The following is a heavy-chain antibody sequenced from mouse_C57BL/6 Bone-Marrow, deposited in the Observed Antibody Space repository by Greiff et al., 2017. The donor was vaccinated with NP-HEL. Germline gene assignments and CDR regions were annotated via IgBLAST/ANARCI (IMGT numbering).Heavy chain of an antibody. D-gene: IGHD1-1*01. Sequence: VQLQQPGAELVMPGASVKLSCKASGYTFTSYWMHWVKQRPGQGLEWIGEIDPSDSYTNYNQKFKGKSTLTVDKSSSTAYMQLSSLTSEDSAVYYCARRPPYYGSSYGAMDYWGQGTSVTVSS. CDR3: ARRPPYYGSSYGAMDY. V-gene: IGHV1-69*01. CDR2: IDPSDSYT. CDR1: GYTFTSYW. J-gene: IGHJ4*01.